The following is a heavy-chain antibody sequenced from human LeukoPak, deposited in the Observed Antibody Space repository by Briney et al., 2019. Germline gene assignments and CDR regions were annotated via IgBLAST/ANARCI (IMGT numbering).Heavy chain of an antibody. J-gene: IGHJ4*02. CDR2: VYYSGTT. V-gene: IGHV4-39*01. Sequence: SETLSLTCTVSGGSISSSSCYWGWIRQPPGKGLEWIGSVYYSGTTYYNPSLKSRVTISVNTSKNQFSLKLSSVTAADTAVYYCARRAPSGYFDYWGQGALVTVSS. CDR3: ARRAPSGYFDY. CDR1: GGSISSSSCY.